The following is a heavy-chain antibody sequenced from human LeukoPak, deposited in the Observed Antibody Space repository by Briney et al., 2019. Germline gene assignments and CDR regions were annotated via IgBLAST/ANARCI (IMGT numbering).Heavy chain of an antibody. Sequence: PGRALRLSCAASGFTLSSYAMHWVRQAPGKGLEWVAVISYDGSNKYYADSVKGRFTISRDNSKNTLYLQMNSLRAEDTAVYYCLTGDDAFDIWGQGTMVTVSS. CDR1: GFTLSSYA. J-gene: IGHJ3*02. V-gene: IGHV3-30*01. D-gene: IGHD7-27*01. CDR2: ISYDGSNK. CDR3: LTGDDAFDI.